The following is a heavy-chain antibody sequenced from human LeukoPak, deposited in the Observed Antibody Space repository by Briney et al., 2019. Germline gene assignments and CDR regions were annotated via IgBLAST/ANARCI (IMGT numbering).Heavy chain of an antibody. CDR3: ARDHLNIVGATAYYYYGMDV. J-gene: IGHJ6*02. Sequence: GASVKVSCKASGDTFSTLAIGWVRQAPGQGLEYVGGIIPFFLTANYAQKFQGRVTITADKSTSTAYMELSSLRSEDTAVYYCARDHLNIVGATAYYYYGMDVWGQGTTVTVSS. CDR1: GDTFSTLA. D-gene: IGHD1-26*01. V-gene: IGHV1-69*06. CDR2: IIPFFLTA.